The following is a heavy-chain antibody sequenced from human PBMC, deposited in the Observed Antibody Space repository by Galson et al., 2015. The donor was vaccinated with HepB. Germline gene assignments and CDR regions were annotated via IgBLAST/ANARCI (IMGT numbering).Heavy chain of an antibody. CDR1: GFTFSNAW. V-gene: IGHV3-15*01. CDR2: IKTKTDGGTT. CDR3: TTTPEMAISR. Sequence: SLRLSCAASGFTFSNAWMTWVRQAPGKGLEWVGRIKTKTDGGTTDYTAPVKGRFTISRDDSKNTLYLQMNSLKTEDTAAYYCTTTPEMAISRGGQGTLVTVSS. D-gene: IGHD5-24*01. J-gene: IGHJ4*02.